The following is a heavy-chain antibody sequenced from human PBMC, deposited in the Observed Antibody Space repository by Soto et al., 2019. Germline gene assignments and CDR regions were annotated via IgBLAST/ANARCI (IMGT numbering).Heavy chain of an antibody. V-gene: IGHV4-4*02. CDR2: IYHSGST. D-gene: IGHD6-13*01. CDR3: ARGERQQQLDY. J-gene: IGHJ4*02. CDR1: GDSISSSKW. Sequence: QVQLQESGPGLVKPSGTLSLTCAVSGDSISSSKWWSWVRQPPGKGLEWIGEIYHSGSTNYNPSLKSRVIISVDKSKNQFSLKLSYVTNADTAVYYCARGERQQQLDYWGQGTLVTVSS.